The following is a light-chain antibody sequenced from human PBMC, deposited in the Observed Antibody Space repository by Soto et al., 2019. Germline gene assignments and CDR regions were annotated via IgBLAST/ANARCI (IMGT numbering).Light chain of an antibody. CDR2: RNN. Sequence: QSVMTQPPSASGTPGQGVTISCSVSTSNIGSNYVYWYQQFPGTAPKLLIYRNNQRPSGVPDRFSGSKSGTSASLAISGLRSDDEADYFCATWDDSLNGFYVFGTGTKVTVL. V-gene: IGLV1-47*01. CDR3: ATWDDSLNGFYV. J-gene: IGLJ1*01. CDR1: TSNIGSNY.